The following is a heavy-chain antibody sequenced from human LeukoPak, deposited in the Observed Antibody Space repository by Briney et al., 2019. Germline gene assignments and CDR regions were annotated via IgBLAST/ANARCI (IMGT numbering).Heavy chain of an antibody. D-gene: IGHD4-23*01. CDR2: INHRGGT. CDR1: GGSFIGYH. Sequence: SETLSLTRAVSGGSFIGYHWNWIRQSPGKGLEWIAEINHRGGTNYNPSLKSRVTISIDTSKNQFSLNLRSVTAADTAVYYCARDPTTEETVPYYFDDWGQGTLVTVSS. J-gene: IGHJ4*02. CDR3: ARDPTTEETVPYYFDD. V-gene: IGHV4-34*01.